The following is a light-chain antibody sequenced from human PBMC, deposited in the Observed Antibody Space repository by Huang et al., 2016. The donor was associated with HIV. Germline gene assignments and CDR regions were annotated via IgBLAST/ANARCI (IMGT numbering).Light chain of an antibody. J-gene: IGKJ2*01. V-gene: IGKV1-39*01. CDR2: AAS. Sequence: DVELTQSPSSLSASVGDRITITCRASHNIINFLNWYQQIPGEAPRLLIYAASKLHSGVPSRFTGSGSGTDFALTISSLRPEDFVTYYCQQSHTLPHTFGQGTKLEI. CDR1: HNIINF. CDR3: QQSHTLPHT.